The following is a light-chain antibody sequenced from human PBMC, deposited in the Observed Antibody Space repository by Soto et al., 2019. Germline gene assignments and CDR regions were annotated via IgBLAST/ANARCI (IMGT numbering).Light chain of an antibody. CDR1: SSDVGGYNY. CDR2: EVT. Sequence: QSVLTQPASVSGSPGQSITISCTGTSSDVGGYNYVSWYQQHPGRAPKLIIYEVTYRPSGVSNRFSGSKSCNTASLTISGLQAEDEADYYCTSYTSSTTLYVVFGGGTKVTVL. J-gene: IGLJ2*01. CDR3: TSYTSSTTLYVV. V-gene: IGLV2-14*01.